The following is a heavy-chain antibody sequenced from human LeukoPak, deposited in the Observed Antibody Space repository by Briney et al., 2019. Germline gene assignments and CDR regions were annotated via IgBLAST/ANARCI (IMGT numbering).Heavy chain of an antibody. CDR2: INHNGNVN. V-gene: IGHV3-7*03. CDR3: ARQNTPHGNFDY. Sequence: GGSLRLSCAASGVTFSSYWMNWARQAPGKGLEWVASINHNGNVNYYVDSVKGRFTISRENAKNSLYLLMSSLRAEDTAMYYCARQNTPHGNFDYWGQGTLVTVSS. CDR1: GVTFSSYW. J-gene: IGHJ4*02. D-gene: IGHD1-26*01.